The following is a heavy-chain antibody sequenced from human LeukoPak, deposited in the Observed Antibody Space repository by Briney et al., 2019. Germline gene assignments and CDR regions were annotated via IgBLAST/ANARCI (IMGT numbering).Heavy chain of an antibody. J-gene: IGHJ4*02. Sequence: PGGPLRLSCAASGFTFSGYSMNWVRQAPGKGLEWVSYISSSSNKIYYADSVKGRFITSRDSAKNSLYLQMNSLRDEDTAVYYCARSDLRFLELLDYWGQGTLVTVSS. CDR2: ISSSSNKI. D-gene: IGHD3-3*01. CDR1: GFTFSGYS. V-gene: IGHV3-48*02. CDR3: ARSDLRFLELLDY.